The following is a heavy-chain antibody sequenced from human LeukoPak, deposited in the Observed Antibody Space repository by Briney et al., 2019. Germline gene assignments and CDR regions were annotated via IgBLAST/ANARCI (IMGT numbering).Heavy chain of an antibody. D-gene: IGHD2-15*01. V-gene: IGHV3-23*01. CDR2: ISGSGGST. Sequence: GGSLRLSCAASGFTFSSYGMSWVRQAPGKGLEWVSAISGSGGSTYYSDSVKGRFTISKDTSKNTLYLQMNSLRAEDTAIYYCAKDQLSRFCSGGSCSITHDSWGQGTLATVSS. CDR1: GFTFSSYG. CDR3: AKDQLSRFCSGGSCSITHDS. J-gene: IGHJ4*02.